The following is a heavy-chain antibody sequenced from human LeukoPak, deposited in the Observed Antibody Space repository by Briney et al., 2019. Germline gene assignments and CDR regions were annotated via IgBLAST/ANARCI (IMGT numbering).Heavy chain of an antibody. CDR1: GFTFSSYA. Sequence: RGSLRLSCAASGFTFSSYAMSWVRQAPGKGLEWVSAISGSGGSTYHADSVKGRFTISRDNSKNTLYLQMNSLRAEDTAVYYCAKDWDLTTVTTHDYWGQGTLVTVSS. CDR2: ISGSGGST. V-gene: IGHV3-23*01. J-gene: IGHJ4*02. D-gene: IGHD4-11*01. CDR3: AKDWDLTTVTTHDY.